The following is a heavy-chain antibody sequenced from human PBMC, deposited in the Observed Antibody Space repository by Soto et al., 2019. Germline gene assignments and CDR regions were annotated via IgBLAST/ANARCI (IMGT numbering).Heavy chain of an antibody. D-gene: IGHD2-8*01. CDR1: GYTFTGYY. CDR3: AREGLNGGGGAFDI. CDR2: INPNSGGT. J-gene: IGHJ3*02. V-gene: IGHV1-2*02. Sequence: VASVKVSCKXSGYTFTGYYMHWVRQAPGQGLEWMGWINPNSGGTNYAQKFQGRVTMTRDTSISTAYMELSRLRSDDTAVYYCAREGLNGGGGAFDIWGQGTMVTVSS.